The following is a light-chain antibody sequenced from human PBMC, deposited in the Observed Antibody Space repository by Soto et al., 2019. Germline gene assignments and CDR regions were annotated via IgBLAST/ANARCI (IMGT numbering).Light chain of an antibody. CDR1: QSVSSN. Sequence: EIVLTQSPGTLSLSPGERAALSCGASQSVSSNYLAWYQQKPGLAPRLLIYAASTRATGVPARFSGSGSETEFTLTITTLQSEDFAVYYCQQYNHWPLSFGVGTKVDI. J-gene: IGKJ4*01. CDR2: AAS. V-gene: IGKV3-15*01. CDR3: QQYNHWPLS.